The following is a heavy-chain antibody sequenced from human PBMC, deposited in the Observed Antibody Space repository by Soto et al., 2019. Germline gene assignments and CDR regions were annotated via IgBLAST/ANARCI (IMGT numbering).Heavy chain of an antibody. CDR1: GYTFTGYY. J-gene: IGHJ6*02. CDR2: INPNSGGT. D-gene: IGHD3-3*01. CDR3: ARDGAYDFWSGYSLGMDV. V-gene: IGHV1-2*02. Sequence: ASVKVSCKASGYTFTGYYMHWVRQAPGQGLEWMGWINPNSGGTNYAQKFQGRVTMTRDTSISTAYMGLSRLRSDDTAVYYCARDGAYDFWSGYSLGMDVWGQGTRVTVSS.